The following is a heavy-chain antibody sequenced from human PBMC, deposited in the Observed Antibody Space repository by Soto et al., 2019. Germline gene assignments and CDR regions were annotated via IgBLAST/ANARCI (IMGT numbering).Heavy chain of an antibody. CDR3: VRVRLGAPTRYSDY. V-gene: IGHV3-72*01. CDR2: IRNKANSYTT. CDR1: GFTFSDHY. J-gene: IGHJ4*02. Sequence: EVQLVESGGGLVQPGGSLRLSCAASGFTFSDHYMDWIRQAPGKGLEWVSRIRNKANSYTTDYAASVRGRFTISRDDSKSSLFLQMNSLRSDDTAVYHCVRVRLGAPTRYSDYCVQGTLVTVSS.